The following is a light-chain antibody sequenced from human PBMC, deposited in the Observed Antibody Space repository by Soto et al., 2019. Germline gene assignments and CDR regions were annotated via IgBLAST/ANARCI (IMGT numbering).Light chain of an antibody. CDR1: QSVSDW. J-gene: IGKJ2*01. V-gene: IGKV1-5*03. Sequence: DIQMTQSPSTLSASVGNSVTITCRASQSVSDWLAWYQQKPGKAPKLLIYKASSLETGVPSRFSGSGSGTEFTLTISSLQADDFATYYCQHYNNYSTMYTVGQGTKLEIK. CDR2: KAS. CDR3: QHYNNYSTMYT.